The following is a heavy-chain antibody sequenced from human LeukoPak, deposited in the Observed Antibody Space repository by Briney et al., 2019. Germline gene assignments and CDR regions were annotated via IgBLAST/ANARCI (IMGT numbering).Heavy chain of an antibody. CDR2: ISSSSSYI. CDR1: GFTFSSYS. CDR3: AKDIRPNIAVAGIAFDY. Sequence: GGSLRLSCAASGFTFSSYSMNWVRQAPGKGLEWVSSISSSSSYIYYADSVKGRFTISRDNAKNSLYLQMNSLRAEDTALYYCAKDIRPNIAVAGIAFDYWGQGTLVTVSS. D-gene: IGHD6-19*01. V-gene: IGHV3-21*04. J-gene: IGHJ4*02.